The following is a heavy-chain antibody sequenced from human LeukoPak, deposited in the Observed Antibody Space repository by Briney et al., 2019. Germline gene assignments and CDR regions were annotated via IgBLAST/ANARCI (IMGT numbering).Heavy chain of an antibody. J-gene: IGHJ3*02. V-gene: IGHV4-39*01. CDR1: GGSISTSTYY. D-gene: IGHD2-2*01. CDR3: ARRGRVVVPAAPDAFDI. CDR2: MHYSGST. Sequence: PSETLSLTCTVSGGSISTSTYYWGWIRQPPGKGLEWIGSMHYSGSTNYNPSLKSRVTISGDTSKNQFSLTLSSVTAADTAVYYCARRGRVVVPAAPDAFDIWGQGTMVSVSS.